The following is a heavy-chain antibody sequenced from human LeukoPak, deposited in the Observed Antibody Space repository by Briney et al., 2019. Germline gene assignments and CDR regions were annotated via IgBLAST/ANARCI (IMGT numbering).Heavy chain of an antibody. Sequence: GASVKVSCKASGYTFTSYDINWVRQATGQGLEWMGWMNPNSGNTGYAQKFQGRVTMTRNTSISTAYMELSSLRSEDTAVYYCAREYSSSRYYYYGMDVWGQGTTVTVSS. CDR3: AREYSSSRYYYYGMDV. CDR2: MNPNSGNT. D-gene: IGHD6-6*01. V-gene: IGHV1-8*01. CDR1: GYTFTSYD. J-gene: IGHJ6*02.